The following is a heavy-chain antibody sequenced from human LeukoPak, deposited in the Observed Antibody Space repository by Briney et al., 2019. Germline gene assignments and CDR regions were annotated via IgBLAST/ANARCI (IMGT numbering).Heavy chain of an antibody. CDR2: ISSSSSYI. D-gene: IGHD7-27*01. Sequence: GGSLRLSCAASEFTFSSYSMNWVRQAPGKGLEWVSSISSSSSYIYYADSVKGRFTISRDNAKNSLYLQMNSLRAEDTAVYYCARDQTGYFDYWGQGTLVTVSS. V-gene: IGHV3-21*01. J-gene: IGHJ4*02. CDR3: ARDQTGYFDY. CDR1: EFTFSSYS.